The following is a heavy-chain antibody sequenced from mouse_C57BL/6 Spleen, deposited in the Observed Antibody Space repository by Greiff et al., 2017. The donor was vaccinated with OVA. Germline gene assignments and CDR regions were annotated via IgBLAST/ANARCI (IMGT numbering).Heavy chain of an antibody. V-gene: IGHV1-26*01. D-gene: IGHD2-5*01. CDR2: INPNNGGT. J-gene: IGHJ3*01. Sequence: EVKLQQSGPELVKPGASVKISCKASGYTFTDYYMNWVKQSHGKSLEWIGDINPNNGGTSYNQKFKGKATLTVDKSSSTAYMELRSLTSEDSAVYYCARKSSYSNYAWFAYWGQGTLVTVSA. CDR1: GYTFTDYY. CDR3: ARKSSYSNYAWFAY.